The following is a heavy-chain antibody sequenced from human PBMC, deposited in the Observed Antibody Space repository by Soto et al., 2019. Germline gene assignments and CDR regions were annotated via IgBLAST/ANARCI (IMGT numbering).Heavy chain of an antibody. J-gene: IGHJ4*02. V-gene: IGHV3-23*01. CDR1: GFTFSSYA. Sequence: GGSLRLSCAASGFTFSSYAMSWVRQAPGKGLEWVSAISGSGGSTYYADPVKGRFTISRDNSKNTLYLQMNSLRAEDTAVYYCAKARSRVVVAATTFDYWGQGTLVTVSS. CDR3: AKARSRVVVAATTFDY. D-gene: IGHD2-15*01. CDR2: ISGSGGST.